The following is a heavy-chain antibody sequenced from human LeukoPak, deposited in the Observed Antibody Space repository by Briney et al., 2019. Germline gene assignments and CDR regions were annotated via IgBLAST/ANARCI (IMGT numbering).Heavy chain of an antibody. CDR1: GFTFSSYS. CDR2: ISSSSSYI. CDR3: ARGDYYGSGSYYDNWFDP. V-gene: IGHV3-21*01. J-gene: IGHJ5*02. D-gene: IGHD3-10*01. Sequence: GGSLRLSCAASGFTFSSYSMNWVRQAPGKGLEWVSSISSSSSYIYYADSVKGRFTISRDNAKNSLYLQMNSLRAEDTAVYYCARGDYYGSGSYYDNWFDPWGQGTLVTASS.